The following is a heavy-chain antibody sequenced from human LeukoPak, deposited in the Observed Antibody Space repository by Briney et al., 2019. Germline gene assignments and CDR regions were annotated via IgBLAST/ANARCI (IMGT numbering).Heavy chain of an antibody. CDR1: GFTFSSYA. CDR2: ISGSGGST. D-gene: IGHD3-3*01. Sequence: GGSLRLSCAASGFTFSSYAMSWVRQAPGKGLEWVSAISGSGGSTYHADSVKGRFTISRDNAKNSLYLQMNSLRAEDTAVYYCARDDDFWSGLIDYWGQGTLVTVSS. V-gene: IGHV3-23*01. J-gene: IGHJ4*02. CDR3: ARDDDFWSGLIDY.